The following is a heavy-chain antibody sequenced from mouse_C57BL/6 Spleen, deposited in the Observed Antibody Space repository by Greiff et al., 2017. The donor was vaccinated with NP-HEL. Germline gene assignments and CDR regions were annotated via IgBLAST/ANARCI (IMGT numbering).Heavy chain of an antibody. Sequence: VMLVESGPGLVAPSQSLSITCTVSGFSLTSYAISWVRQPPGKGLEWLGVIWTGGGTNYNSALKSRLSISKDNSKSQVFLKMNSLQTDDTARYYCARNLIVATDYAMDYWGQGTSVTVSS. V-gene: IGHV2-9-1*01. J-gene: IGHJ4*01. CDR2: IWTGGGT. CDR3: ARNLIVATDYAMDY. D-gene: IGHD1-1*01. CDR1: GFSLTSYA.